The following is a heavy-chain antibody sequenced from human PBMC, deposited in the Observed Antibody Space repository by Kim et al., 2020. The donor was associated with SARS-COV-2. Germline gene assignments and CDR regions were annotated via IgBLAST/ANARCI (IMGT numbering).Heavy chain of an antibody. D-gene: IGHD2-21*02. CDR2: IYSGGSST. CDR1: GFTFISYA. J-gene: IGHJ4*02. V-gene: IGHV3-23*03. CDR3: AKVDCAGDCYPYYFDF. Sequence: GGSLRLSCTASGFTFISYAMSWVRQAPGKGLEWVSVIYSGGSSTYYADSVKGRFTISRDNSKNTLYLQMNSLRAEDTAVYYCAKVDCAGDCYPYYFDFWGQGTLVTVSS.